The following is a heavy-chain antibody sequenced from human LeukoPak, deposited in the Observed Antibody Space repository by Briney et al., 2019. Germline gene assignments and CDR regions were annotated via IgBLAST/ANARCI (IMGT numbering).Heavy chain of an antibody. CDR3: ARGQYYCDSSGYFFY. Sequence: SETLSLTCAVYGGSFSGYYWSWIRQPPGKGLEWIGEINHSGSTNYNPSLKSRVTISVDTSKNQFSLKLSSVTAADTAVYYCARGQYYCDSSGYFFYWGQGTLVTVSS. V-gene: IGHV4-34*01. CDR2: INHSGST. D-gene: IGHD3-22*01. CDR1: GGSFSGYY. J-gene: IGHJ4*02.